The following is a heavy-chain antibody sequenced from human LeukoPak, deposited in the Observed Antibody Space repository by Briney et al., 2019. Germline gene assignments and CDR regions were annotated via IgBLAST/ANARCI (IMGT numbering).Heavy chain of an antibody. CDR1: GFTFRTYA. Sequence: GGSPRPSCAASGFTFRTYAMSWVRQAPGKGLEWVSTIHGSGEGAYYADSVKGRFAISRDNSKNTLYLQLNSLRAEDTALYYCAKNRGSGSHTLYCFACWGQRCLVTVSS. V-gene: IGHV3-23*01. CDR3: AKNRGSGSHTLYCFAC. CDR2: IHGSGEGA. D-gene: IGHD1-26*01. J-gene: IGHJ4*02.